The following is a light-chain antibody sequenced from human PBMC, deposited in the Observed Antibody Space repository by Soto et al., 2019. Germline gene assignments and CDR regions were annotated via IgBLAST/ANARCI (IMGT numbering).Light chain of an antibody. CDR1: QTIGNW. CDR3: QQCNFYWT. V-gene: IGKV1-5*03. CDR2: NVS. J-gene: IGKJ1*01. Sequence: DIQMTQSPSTLPASVGDRVTITCRASQTIGNWLAWYQQKPGKVPKLLIYNVSSLESGVPSRFSGSGSGTEFTLTISSLQPDDFATYYCQQCNFYWTF.